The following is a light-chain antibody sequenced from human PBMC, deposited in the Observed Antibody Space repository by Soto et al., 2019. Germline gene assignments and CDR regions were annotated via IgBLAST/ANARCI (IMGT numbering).Light chain of an antibody. V-gene: IGKV1-6*01. Sequence: AIQITQSPSSLSASVGARLTISGRASQCIGNAFGRYQKKPEKPPKVLIYAASNFQSGVPRRFSGSASGTDSPLTISSVQDDDSASYYCQQHNSYPVTFGGGTKVDIK. CDR1: QCIGNA. CDR2: AAS. CDR3: QQHNSYPVT. J-gene: IGKJ4*01.